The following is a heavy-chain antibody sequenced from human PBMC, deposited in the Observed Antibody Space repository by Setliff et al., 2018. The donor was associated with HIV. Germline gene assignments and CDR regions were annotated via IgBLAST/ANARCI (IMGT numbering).Heavy chain of an antibody. Sequence: PSETLSPTCAVSGYSISSGYYWGWIRQPPGKGLEWIGSIYHSGSTYYNPSLKSRVTISVDTSQNQLSLKLSSVTAADTAVYYCARHGWSGSYYYPFEYWGQGTLVTVSS. CDR2: IYHSGST. J-gene: IGHJ4*02. D-gene: IGHD1-26*01. V-gene: IGHV4-38-2*01. CDR1: GYSISSGYY. CDR3: ARHGWSGSYYYPFEY.